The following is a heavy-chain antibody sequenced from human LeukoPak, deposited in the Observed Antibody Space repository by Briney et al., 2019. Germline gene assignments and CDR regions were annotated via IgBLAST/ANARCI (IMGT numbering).Heavy chain of an antibody. CDR1: GFTFNNYG. CDR2: ISYTGNTK. Sequence: PGGSLRLSCAASGFTFNNYGMQWVRQAPGKGLEWVAVISYTGNTKYYVDSVKGRFTISRDNSKNTLYLQMNSLRAEDTAVYYCARDTIFGVVIAYYFDYWGQGTLVTVSS. V-gene: IGHV3-30*03. D-gene: IGHD3-3*01. J-gene: IGHJ4*02. CDR3: ARDTIFGVVIAYYFDY.